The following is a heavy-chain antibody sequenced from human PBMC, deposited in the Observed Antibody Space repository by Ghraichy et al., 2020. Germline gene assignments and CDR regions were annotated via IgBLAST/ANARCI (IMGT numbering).Heavy chain of an antibody. Sequence: GESLNISCKGSGYSFTSYWIGWVRQMPGKGLEWMGIIYPGDSDTRYSPSFQGQVTISADKSISTAYLQWSSLKASDTAMYYCARHPSLRFLEWFPNIWGQGTMVTVSS. V-gene: IGHV5-51*01. J-gene: IGHJ3*02. CDR3: ARHPSLRFLEWFPNI. CDR2: IYPGDSDT. CDR1: GYSFTSYW. D-gene: IGHD3-3*01.